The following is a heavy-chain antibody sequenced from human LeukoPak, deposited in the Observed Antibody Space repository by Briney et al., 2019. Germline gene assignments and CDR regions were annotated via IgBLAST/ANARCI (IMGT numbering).Heavy chain of an antibody. J-gene: IGHJ4*02. D-gene: IGHD6-13*01. CDR3: ARKSRGYFYFDY. CDR2: IYYSGST. CDR1: GGSISSYY. Sequence: PSETLSLTCTVSGGSISSYYWGWIRQPPGKGLEWIGYIYYSGSTNYNPSLKSRVTISVDTSKNQFSLKLSSVTAADTAVYYCARKSRGYFYFDYWGQGTLVTVSS. V-gene: IGHV4-59*08.